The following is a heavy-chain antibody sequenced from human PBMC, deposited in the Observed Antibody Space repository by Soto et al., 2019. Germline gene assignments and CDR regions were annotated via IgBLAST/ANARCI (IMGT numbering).Heavy chain of an antibody. CDR2: IYPDDSDT. CDR1: GYSFTNYC. D-gene: IGHD4-17*01. V-gene: IGHV5-51*01. CDR3: ARHGFYGDYSSNYFDP. Sequence: PGESLKISCHGSGYSFTNYCIAWVRQMPGKGLEWMGRIYPDDSDTRYSPSFQGQVTISADKSISTAYLQWSSLKASNTAMYYCARHGFYGDYSSNYFDPWGQGTLVTVSS. J-gene: IGHJ5*02.